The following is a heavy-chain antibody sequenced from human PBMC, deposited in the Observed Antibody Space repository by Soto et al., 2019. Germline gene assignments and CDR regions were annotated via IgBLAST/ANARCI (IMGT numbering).Heavy chain of an antibody. CDR3: ARDSSHSGSSVDY. V-gene: IGHV3-30-3*01. CDR1: GFTFGFNA. Sequence: GGSLRLSWAATGFTFGFNALSWVRQAPGKGLEWVAVISYDGSNKYYADSVKGRFTISRDNSKNTLYLQMNSLRAEDTAVYYCARDSSHSGSSVDYWGQGTLVTVSS. J-gene: IGHJ4*02. CDR2: ISYDGSNK. D-gene: IGHD1-26*01.